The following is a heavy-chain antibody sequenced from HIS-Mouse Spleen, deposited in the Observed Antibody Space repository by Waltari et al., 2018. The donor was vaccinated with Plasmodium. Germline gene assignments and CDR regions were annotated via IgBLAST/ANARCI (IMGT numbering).Heavy chain of an antibody. Sequence: EVQLVESGGGLVKPGGSLRLSCAASGFTFSYYRMNWVRQAPGKGLGWVSSISSSSSYIYYADSVKGRFTISRDNAKNSLYLQMNSLRAEDTAVYYCAREDILTGYYNDYWYFDLWGRGSLVTVSS. J-gene: IGHJ2*01. D-gene: IGHD3-9*01. CDR3: AREDILTGYYNDYWYFDL. CDR2: ISSSSSYI. V-gene: IGHV3-21*01. CDR1: GFTFSYYR.